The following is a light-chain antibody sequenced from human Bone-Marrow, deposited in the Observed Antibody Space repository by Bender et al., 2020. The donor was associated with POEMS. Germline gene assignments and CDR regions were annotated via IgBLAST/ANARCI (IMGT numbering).Light chain of an antibody. CDR2: SSH. CDR3: AVWDDSLNGWV. V-gene: IGLV1-44*01. Sequence: QSVLTQPPSASGTPGQRVTISCSGGSSNIGAHAVNWYQHLPGPAPKLPIYSSHRRPSEGPDRFSGSRSGTSASLAISGLQSGDEADYYCAVWDDSLNGWVFGGGTKLTVL. CDR1: SSNIGAHA. J-gene: IGLJ3*02.